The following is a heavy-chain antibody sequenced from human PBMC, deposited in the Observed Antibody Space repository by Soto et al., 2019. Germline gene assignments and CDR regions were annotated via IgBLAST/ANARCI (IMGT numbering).Heavy chain of an antibody. CDR3: ATARYNWNDGNWFDP. D-gene: IGHD1-1*01. V-gene: IGHV1-24*01. CDR1: GYTLTELS. J-gene: IGHJ5*02. Sequence: ASVKVSCKVSGYTLTELSMHWVRQAPGKGLEWMGGFDPEDGETIYAQKFKGRVTMTEDTSTDTAYMELSSLRSEDTAVYYCATARYNWNDGNWFDPWGQGTLVTVSS. CDR2: FDPEDGET.